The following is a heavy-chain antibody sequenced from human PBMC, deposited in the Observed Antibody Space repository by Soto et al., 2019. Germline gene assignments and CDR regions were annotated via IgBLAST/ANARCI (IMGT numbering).Heavy chain of an antibody. Sequence: LRLSCAASGFTFRNVWMSWVRQAPGKGLEWVGRVKSRSDGGTTDYAAPVKGRFTVSRDDSQSTLSLQMDSLKIEDSAVYFCTTAAGGMWGADYWGQGTPVTVSS. V-gene: IGHV3-15*01. J-gene: IGHJ4*02. CDR1: GFTFRNVW. CDR2: VKSRSDGGTT. CDR3: TTAAGGMWGADY. D-gene: IGHD1-26*01.